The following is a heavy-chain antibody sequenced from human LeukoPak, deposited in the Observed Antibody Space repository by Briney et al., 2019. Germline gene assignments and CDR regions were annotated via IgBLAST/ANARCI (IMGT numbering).Heavy chain of an antibody. CDR2: ISSSSSYI. J-gene: IGHJ4*02. D-gene: IGHD6-13*01. CDR1: GFTFSSYS. CDR3: ARDQGAAGDY. Sequence: GGSLRLSCAAPGFTFSSYSMNWVRQAPGKGLEWVSSISSSSSYIYYADSVKGRFTISRDNAKNSLYLQMNSLRVEDTAIYYCARDQGAAGDYWGQGTLVTVSS. V-gene: IGHV3-21*01.